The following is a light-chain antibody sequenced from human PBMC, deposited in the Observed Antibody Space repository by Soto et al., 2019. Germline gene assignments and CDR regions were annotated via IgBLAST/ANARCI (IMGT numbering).Light chain of an antibody. CDR3: QHYSLYSPWT. CDR2: DAS. Sequence: DVQMTQSPSSLSASVGDRVTITCRSSQSISNYLNWYQQKPGKAPKLLIYDASSLQSGVPSRFGGSGSGTDFTLTITSLLPDDCATYYCQHYSLYSPWTFGQGTKVEI. CDR1: QSISNY. J-gene: IGKJ1*01. V-gene: IGKV1-39*01.